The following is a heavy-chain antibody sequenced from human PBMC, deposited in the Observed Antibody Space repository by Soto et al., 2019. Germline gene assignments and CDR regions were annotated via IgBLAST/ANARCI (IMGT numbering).Heavy chain of an antibody. J-gene: IGHJ4*02. V-gene: IGHV4-59*01. D-gene: IGHD3-10*01. CDR2: IYYSGST. Sequence: SETLSLNGTVSGGSINSYFWSWIRQSPGKGLEWIGHIYYSGSTSYSPSLKSRVSISVDTSKNQFSLEVHSVTAADTAVYYCARAGTNMVQFDYWGQGTLVTVSS. CDR1: GGSINSYF. CDR3: ARAGTNMVQFDY.